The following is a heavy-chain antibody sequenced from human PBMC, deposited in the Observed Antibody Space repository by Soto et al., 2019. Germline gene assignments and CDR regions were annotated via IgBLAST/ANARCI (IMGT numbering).Heavy chain of an antibody. CDR2: IFPSDSDT. CDR3: ARKDKSGYFNWLGS. V-gene: IGHV5-51*01. J-gene: IGHJ5*01. D-gene: IGHD3-22*01. CDR1: GYRFTSYW. Sequence: PGESLKISCRTSGYRFTSYWIAWVRQMPGKGLEWMGIIFPSDSDTRYSPSFQGQVTISADRSTSTVFLQWASLKASDTAVYFCARKDKSGYFNWLGSWGQGTLVAVSS.